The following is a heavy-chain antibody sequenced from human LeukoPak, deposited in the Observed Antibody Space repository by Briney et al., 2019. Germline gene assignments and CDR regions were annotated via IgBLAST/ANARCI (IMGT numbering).Heavy chain of an antibody. CDR1: GGSISSSSYY. CDR2: IYYSGST. V-gene: IGHV4-39*07. Sequence: SETLSLTCTVSGGSISSSSYYWGWIRQPPGKGLEWIGSIYYSGSTYYNPSLKSRVTISVDTSKNQFSLKLSSVTAADTAVYYCARDGSWIQLWFRWFDPWGQGTLVTVSS. J-gene: IGHJ5*02. D-gene: IGHD5-18*01. CDR3: ARDGSWIQLWFRWFDP.